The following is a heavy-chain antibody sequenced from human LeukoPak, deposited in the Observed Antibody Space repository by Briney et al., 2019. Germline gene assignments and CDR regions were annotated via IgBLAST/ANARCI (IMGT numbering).Heavy chain of an antibody. D-gene: IGHD4-17*01. CDR2: IKSDGRER. CDR3: ARGDFSENGDYGDAFDI. V-gene: IGHV3-7*01. J-gene: IGHJ3*02. CDR1: GFTFNNYW. Sequence: GGSLSLSCAASGFTFNNYWMSWVRQAPGRGLQWVANIKSDGRERFYVDSVKGRCSISRDNTKKSLYLQMNSLRGEDTGVYYCARGDFSENGDYGDAFDIWGRGTMVIVSS.